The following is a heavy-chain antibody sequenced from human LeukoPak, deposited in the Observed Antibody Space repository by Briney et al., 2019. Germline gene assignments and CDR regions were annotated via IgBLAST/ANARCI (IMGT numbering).Heavy chain of an antibody. CDR2: INWNSGST. Sequence: GGSLGLSCAASGFTFHDYGMSWFRQVPAKGLEWVSGINWNSGSTGYADSVKGRFTISRDNAKNSLYLQMNDLRAEDTALYYCARAKACGSITCPSDIWGLGTMVTVSS. J-gene: IGHJ3*02. CDR1: GFTFHDYG. V-gene: IGHV3-20*04. D-gene: IGHD2-2*01. CDR3: ARAKACGSITCPSDI.